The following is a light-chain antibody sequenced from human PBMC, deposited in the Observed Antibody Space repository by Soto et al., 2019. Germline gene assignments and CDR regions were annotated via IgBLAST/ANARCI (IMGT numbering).Light chain of an antibody. CDR2: DND. J-gene: IGLJ3*02. CDR3: GTWDSSLSAWV. Sequence: QSVLTQPPSVSAAPGQKVTISCSGSSSNIGNNYVSWYQHLPGTAPQLLIYDNDKRPSGIPDQFSGSKSGTSATLGITGLQTGDEADYYCGTWDSSLSAWVFGGGTKLTVL. CDR1: SSNIGNNY. V-gene: IGLV1-51*01.